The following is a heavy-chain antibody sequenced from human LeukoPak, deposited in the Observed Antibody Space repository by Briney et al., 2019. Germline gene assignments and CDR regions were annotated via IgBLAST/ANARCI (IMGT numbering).Heavy chain of an antibody. D-gene: IGHD1-26*01. V-gene: IGHV4-59*11. J-gene: IGHJ3*02. CDR3: ARDRGSGSTGAFDI. CDR1: GASMNGHY. CDR2: ISDSGST. Sequence: SETLSLTCSVSGASMNGHYWTWIRLSPGKGLEWIGYISDSGSTSYNPSLRSRVIMALEASKTEFSLRLNSVTVADTAVYYCARDRGSGSTGAFDIWGQGTMVTVSS.